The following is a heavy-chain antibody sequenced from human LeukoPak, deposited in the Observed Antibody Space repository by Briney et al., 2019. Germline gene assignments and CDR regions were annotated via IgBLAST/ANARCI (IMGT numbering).Heavy chain of an antibody. CDR3: ARDLALSSDAFDI. CDR2: IDTGGNT. J-gene: IGHJ3*02. D-gene: IGHD2-15*01. V-gene: IGHV4-4*07. Sequence: PSETLSLTCTVSGGSISSYYWSWIRQPAGKGLEWIGRIDTGGNTYYNPSLKSRVTISVDTSKNQFSLKLSSVTAADTAVYYRARDLALSSDAFDIWGQGTMVTVSS. CDR1: GGSISSYY.